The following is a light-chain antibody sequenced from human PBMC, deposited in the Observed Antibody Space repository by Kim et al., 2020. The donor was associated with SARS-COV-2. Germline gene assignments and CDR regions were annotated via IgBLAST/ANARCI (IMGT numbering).Light chain of an antibody. Sequence: SPGERATPACRASQSFNTRYLAWYQQKPGRAPSLLIYGASNRATGVPDRFSGSGSGTDFILTITRLQPEDFAVYYCQQYGASRWTFGQGTKVDIK. CDR3: QQYGASRWT. CDR1: QSFNTRY. J-gene: IGKJ1*01. CDR2: GAS. V-gene: IGKV3-20*01.